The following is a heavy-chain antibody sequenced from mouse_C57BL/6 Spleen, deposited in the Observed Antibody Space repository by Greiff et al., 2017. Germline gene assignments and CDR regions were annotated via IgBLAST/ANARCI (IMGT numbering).Heavy chain of an antibody. D-gene: IGHD3-2*02. J-gene: IGHJ4*01. V-gene: IGHV1-72*01. CDR3: ARPGGRTAQATYYYAMDY. CDR2: IDPNSGGT. Sequence: QVHVKQPGAELVKPGASVKLSCKASGYTFTSYWMHWVKQRPGRGLEWIGRIDPNSGGTKYNEKFKSKATLTVDKPSSTAYMQLSSLTSEDSAVYYCARPGGRTAQATYYYAMDYWGQGTSVTVSS. CDR1: GYTFTSYW.